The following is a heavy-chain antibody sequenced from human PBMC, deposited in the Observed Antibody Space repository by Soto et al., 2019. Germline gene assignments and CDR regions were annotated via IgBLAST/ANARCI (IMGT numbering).Heavy chain of an antibody. CDR1: GYTFTSYA. CDR3: ARVGIVSYYYYGMDV. D-gene: IGHD3-22*01. Sequence: ASVKVSCKASGYTFTSYAMHWVRQAPGQRLEWMGWINAGNGNTKYSQKFQGRVTITRDTSASTAYMELSSLRSEDTAVYYCARVGIVSYYYYGMDVWGQGTTVTVSS. J-gene: IGHJ6*02. CDR2: INAGNGNT. V-gene: IGHV1-3*01.